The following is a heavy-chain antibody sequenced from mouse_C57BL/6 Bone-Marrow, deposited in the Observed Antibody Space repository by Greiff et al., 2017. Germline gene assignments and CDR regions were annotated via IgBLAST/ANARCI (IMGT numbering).Heavy chain of an antibody. V-gene: IGHV1-50*01. CDR3: ARDSDAMDY. Sequence: QVQLQQPGAELVKPGASVKLSCKASGYTFTSYWMQWVKQRPGQGLEWIGEIDPSDSYTNYNQKFKGKSTLTVDTSSNTAYMQLSSLTSEDSAVYYCARDSDAMDYWGQGTSVTVSS. J-gene: IGHJ4*01. CDR1: GYTFTSYW. CDR2: IDPSDSYT. D-gene: IGHD6-1*01.